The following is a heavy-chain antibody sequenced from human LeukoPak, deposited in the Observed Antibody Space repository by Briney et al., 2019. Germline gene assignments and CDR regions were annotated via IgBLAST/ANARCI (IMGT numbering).Heavy chain of an antibody. CDR2: MNPNSGNT. D-gene: IGHD1-7*01. CDR1: GYTFTSYD. V-gene: IGHV1-8*01. Sequence: GASVKVSCKASGYTFTSYDINWVRQATGQGLEWMGWMNPNSGNTGYAQKFQGRVTMTRNTSISTAYMELSSLRSEDTAVYYCARAPSISGTTLPGYWGQGTLVTVSS. CDR3: ARAPSISGTTLPGY. J-gene: IGHJ4*02.